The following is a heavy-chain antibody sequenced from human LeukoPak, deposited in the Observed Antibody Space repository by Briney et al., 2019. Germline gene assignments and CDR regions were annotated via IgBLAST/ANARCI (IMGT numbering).Heavy chain of an antibody. Sequence: GASVKVSCKASGYTFTSYGISWVRQAPGQGLEWMGWISAYNGNTNYAQKLQGRVTMTTDTSTSTAYMELRSLRSDDTAVYYCARGDLARWDIVATIGLGYWGQGTLVTVSS. CDR2: ISAYNGNT. D-gene: IGHD5-12*01. CDR3: ARGDLARWDIVATIGLGY. CDR1: GYTFTSYG. V-gene: IGHV1-18*01. J-gene: IGHJ4*02.